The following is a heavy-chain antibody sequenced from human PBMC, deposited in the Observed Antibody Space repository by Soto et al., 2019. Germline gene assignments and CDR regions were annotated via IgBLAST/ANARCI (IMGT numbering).Heavy chain of an antibody. Sequence: SETLSLTCTVSGGSISSYYWSWIRQPPGKGLEWIGYIYYSGSTNYNPSLKSRVTISVDTSKNQFSLKLSSVTAADTAVYYCARGSRYYGSGSYYNVGVYYYYGMDVWGQGTTVT. CDR1: GGSISSYY. CDR2: IYYSGST. V-gene: IGHV4-59*01. D-gene: IGHD3-10*01. CDR3: ARGSRYYGSGSYYNVGVYYYYGMDV. J-gene: IGHJ6*02.